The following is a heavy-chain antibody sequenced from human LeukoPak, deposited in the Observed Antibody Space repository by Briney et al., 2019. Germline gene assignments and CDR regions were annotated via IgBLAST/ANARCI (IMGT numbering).Heavy chain of an antibody. J-gene: IGHJ6*02. Sequence: SVKVSYRVSRYTLTELSMHWVRKAPGKGLDWMGRIIPIFRIANYAQKFQGRVTITADRSTSTAYMELSSLRSEDTAVYYCARDLTRDGYNHDIRYGMDVWGQGTTVTVSS. CDR1: RYTLTELS. CDR2: IIPIFRIA. V-gene: IGHV1-69*04. D-gene: IGHD5-24*01. CDR3: ARDLTRDGYNHDIRYGMDV.